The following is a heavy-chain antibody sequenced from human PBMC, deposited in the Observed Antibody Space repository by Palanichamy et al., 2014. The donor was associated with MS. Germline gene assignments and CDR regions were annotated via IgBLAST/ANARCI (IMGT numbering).Heavy chain of an antibody. CDR2: INSSGGDT. V-gene: IGHV1-46*01. CDR3: ARDGRPRGYYDSSGFYSWAFDI. J-gene: IGHJ3*02. Sequence: QVHLVQSGAEVKKPGASMKVSCKASAYTFTSFYIHWVRQAPGQGLEWMGIINSSGGDTNYAQKFQGRVTMTRDTSTSTVYMELSSLKSEDTAVYYCARDGRPRGYYDSSGFYSWAFDIWGQGTMVTVSS. D-gene: IGHD3-22*01. CDR1: AYTFTSFY.